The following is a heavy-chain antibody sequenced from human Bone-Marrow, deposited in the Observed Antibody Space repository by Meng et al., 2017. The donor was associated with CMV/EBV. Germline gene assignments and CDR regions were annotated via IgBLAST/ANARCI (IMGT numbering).Heavy chain of an antibody. CDR1: GFTFSSYA. CDR2: ISYDGSNK. Sequence: SLKISCAASGFTFSSYAMHWVRQAPGKGLEWVAVISYDGSNKYYADSVKGRFTISRDNAQNSLYLQMNSLRGDDTAVYYCEGGDGYWGQGTLVTVPS. V-gene: IGHV3-30*04. CDR3: EGGDGY. D-gene: IGHD3-16*01. J-gene: IGHJ4*02.